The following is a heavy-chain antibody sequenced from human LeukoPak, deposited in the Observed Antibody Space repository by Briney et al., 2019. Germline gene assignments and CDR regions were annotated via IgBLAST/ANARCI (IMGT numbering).Heavy chain of an antibody. D-gene: IGHD2-2*01. CDR3: AKGGDIVVVPAAALFDY. V-gene: IGHV3-23*01. CDR1: GFTFSSYA. CDR2: ISGSGGST. Sequence: GGSLRLSCAASGFTFSSYAMSWVRQAPGKGLEWVSAISGSGGSTYYADSVKGRFTISRDNSKNTLYLQMNSLRAEDTAVYCAKGGDIVVVPAAALFDYWGQGTLVTVSS. J-gene: IGHJ4*02.